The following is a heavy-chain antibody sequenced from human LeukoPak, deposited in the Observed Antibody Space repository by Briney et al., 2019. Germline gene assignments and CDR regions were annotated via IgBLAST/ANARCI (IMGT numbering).Heavy chain of an antibody. CDR1: GFTFSDYH. V-gene: IGHV3-11*06. CDR3: AKGRFSTVTTGGSFDY. J-gene: IGHJ4*02. Sequence: KPGGSLRLSCVATGFTFSDYHMIWLRQAPGKGLEWLSYLTDSSGFTNYADSVKGRFTISRDNSKNTLYLQMDSLRAEDTALYYCAKGRFSTVTTGGSFDYWGQGTLVTVSS. CDR2: LTDSSGFT. D-gene: IGHD4-17*01.